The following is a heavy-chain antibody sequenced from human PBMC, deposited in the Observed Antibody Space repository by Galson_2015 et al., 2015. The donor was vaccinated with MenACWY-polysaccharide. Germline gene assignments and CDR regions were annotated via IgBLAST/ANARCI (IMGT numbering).Heavy chain of an antibody. CDR3: ARRASPLALSKYYYYGMDV. CDR1: GFSFHNYA. V-gene: IGHV3-30*04. J-gene: IGHJ6*02. Sequence: SLRLSCAASGFSFHNYAIHWVRQVPGKGLDWVTLISDDGTKKYYADSVKGQFTISRGNSKRMVYLQMSSLRPEDTAVYYCARRASPLALSKYYYYGMDVWGQGTTVTVSS. CDR2: ISDDGTKK.